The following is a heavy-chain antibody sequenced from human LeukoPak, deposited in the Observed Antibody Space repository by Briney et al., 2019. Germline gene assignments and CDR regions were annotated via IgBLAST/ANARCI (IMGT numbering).Heavy chain of an antibody. V-gene: IGHV5-51*01. J-gene: IGHJ4*02. CDR2: VYPGDSDT. CDR1: GSTFTSHW. CDR3: ARRPYDSGSFADY. Sequence: GESLKISCKASGSTFTSHWIGWVRQMSGKGLEWMGIVYPGDSDTRYSPSFEGHVTISADRSITTAYLQWNSLKASDTAMYYCARRPYDSGSFADYWGQGTLVTVSS. D-gene: IGHD3-10*01.